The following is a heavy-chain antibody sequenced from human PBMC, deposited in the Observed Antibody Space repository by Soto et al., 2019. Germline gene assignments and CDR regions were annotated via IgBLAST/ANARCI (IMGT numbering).Heavy chain of an antibody. J-gene: IGHJ4*02. CDR1: GFTFSSYA. CDR3: ARDRGYCSGGTCYQDFDY. Sequence: PGGSLRLSCAASGFTFSSYAMSWVRQAPGKGLEWVSAISWNGDYTAYADSVKGQFTISRDNAKNSLYLQMNSLRAEDTALYYCARDRGYCSGGTCYQDFDYWGQGTQVTVSS. D-gene: IGHD2-15*01. CDR2: ISWNGDYT. V-gene: IGHV3-20*04.